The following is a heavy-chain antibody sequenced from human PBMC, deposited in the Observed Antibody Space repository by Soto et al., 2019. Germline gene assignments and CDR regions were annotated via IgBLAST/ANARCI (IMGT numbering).Heavy chain of an antibody. V-gene: IGHV1-18*01. CDR2: ISAYNTNT. J-gene: IGHJ4*02. CDR1: GYTFTRYH. CDR3: ARDTPPTDY. Sequence: QVELVQSGAEVKKPGASVKVSCKTSGYTFTRYHISWVRQAPGQGLEWMGWISAYNTNTNYAQKFQGRVTMTTDTLTSTAYMELRSLRSDDTAVYYCARDTPPTDYWGQGTLVTVSS.